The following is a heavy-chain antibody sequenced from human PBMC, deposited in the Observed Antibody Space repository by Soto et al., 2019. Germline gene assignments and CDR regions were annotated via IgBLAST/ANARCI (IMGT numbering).Heavy chain of an antibody. CDR2: IYYSGST. V-gene: IGHV4-59*01. CDR1: GGSISSYY. D-gene: IGHD1-7*01. J-gene: IGHJ4*02. Sequence: TSETLSLTCTVSGGSISSYYWSWIRQPPGKGLEWIGYIYYSGSTNYNPSLKSRVTISVDTSKNQFSLKLSSVTAADTAVYYCARGRTGTGLFDYWGQGTLVTVSS. CDR3: ARGRTGTGLFDY.